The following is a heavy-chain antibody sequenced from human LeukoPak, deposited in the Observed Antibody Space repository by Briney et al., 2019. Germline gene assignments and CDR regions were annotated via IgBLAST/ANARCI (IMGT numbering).Heavy chain of an antibody. CDR3: ARDFAIAARGLIDY. V-gene: IGHV3-33*01. CDR1: VFTFSSYG. J-gene: IGHJ4*02. Sequence: PGGSLRLSCAASVFTFSSYGMHGVRQAPGKGLEWVAVIRCDGSNKYYADSVKGRFTISRDNSKNTLYLQMNSLRAEDTAVYYCARDFAIAARGLIDYWGQGILVTVSS. CDR2: IRCDGSNK. D-gene: IGHD6-6*01.